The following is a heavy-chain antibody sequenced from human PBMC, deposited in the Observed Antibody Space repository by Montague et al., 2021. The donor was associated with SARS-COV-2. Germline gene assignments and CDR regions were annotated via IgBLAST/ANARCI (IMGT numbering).Heavy chain of an antibody. J-gene: IGHJ4*02. Sequence: VKPTQTLTLTCTFSGFSLSTSGMCVSWIRQPPGKALEWLAXIDWDDDKYYSTSLKTRLTISKDTSKIQVVLTMTNMDPVDTATYYCARTHYDILAGYYIAFDYWGQGTLVTVSS. D-gene: IGHD3-9*01. CDR2: IDWDDDK. V-gene: IGHV2-70*01. CDR3: ARTHYDILAGYYIAFDY. CDR1: GFSLSTSGMC.